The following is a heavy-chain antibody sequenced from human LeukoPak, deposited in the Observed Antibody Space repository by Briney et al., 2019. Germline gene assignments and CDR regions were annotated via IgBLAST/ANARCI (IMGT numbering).Heavy chain of an antibody. V-gene: IGHV1-18*01. CDR3: ARAKYSSGWLNFDY. J-gene: IGHJ4*02. CDR2: ISAYNGNT. CDR1: GGTFSSYA. Sequence: GASVKVSCKASGGTFSSYAISWVRQAPGQGLEWMGWISAYNGNTNYAQKLQGRVTMTTDTSTSTAYMELRSLRSDDTAVYYCARAKYSSGWLNFDYWGQGTLVTVSS. D-gene: IGHD6-19*01.